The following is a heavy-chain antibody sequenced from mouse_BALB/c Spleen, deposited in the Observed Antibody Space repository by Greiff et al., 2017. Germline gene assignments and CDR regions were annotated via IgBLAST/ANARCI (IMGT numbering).Heavy chain of an antibody. CDR3: ARGHDGRWFAY. Sequence: VQLKESGPELVKPGASVKMSCKASGYTFTSYVMHWVKQKPGQGLEWIGYINPYNDGTKYNEKFKGKATLTSDKSSSTAYMELSSLTSEDSAVYYCARGHDGRWFAYWGQGTLVTVSA. J-gene: IGHJ3*01. CDR2: INPYNDGT. V-gene: IGHV1-14*01. D-gene: IGHD2-3*01. CDR1: GYTFTSYV.